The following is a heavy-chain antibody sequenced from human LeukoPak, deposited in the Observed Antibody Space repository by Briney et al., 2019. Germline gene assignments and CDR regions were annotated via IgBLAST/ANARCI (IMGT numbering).Heavy chain of an antibody. CDR3: ARSAAVAGYYYFDY. CDR2: IIPIFGTV. J-gene: IGHJ4*02. D-gene: IGHD6-19*01. CDR1: GGTFSSYA. Sequence: GASVKVSCKASGGTFSSYAISWVRQAPGQGLEWMGGIIPIFGTVNYAQKFQGRVTITADESTSTAYMELSSLRSEDTAVYYCARSAAVAGYYYFDYWGQGTLVTVSS. V-gene: IGHV1-69*13.